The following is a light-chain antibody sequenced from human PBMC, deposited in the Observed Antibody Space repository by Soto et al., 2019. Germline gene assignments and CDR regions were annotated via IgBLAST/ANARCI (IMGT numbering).Light chain of an antibody. CDR3: ATWDDDLYTPI. CDR1: SSNIGNNY. J-gene: IGLJ2*01. CDR2: DNN. V-gene: IGLV1-51*01. Sequence: QSVLTQPPSVSAAPGQKVTISCSGSSSNIGNNYVSWYQQLPGTAPKLLIYDNNQRPSGVPDRFSGSKSGTSASLAITGLRSDDEADYYCATWDDDLYTPIIGGGTKLTVL.